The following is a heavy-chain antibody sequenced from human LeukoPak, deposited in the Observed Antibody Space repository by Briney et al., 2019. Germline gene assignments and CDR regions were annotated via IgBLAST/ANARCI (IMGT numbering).Heavy chain of an antibody. J-gene: IGHJ5*02. CDR2: ISAYNGDT. D-gene: IGHD2-21*02. CDR3: ARDACVSCGGDCCHDP. V-gene: IGHV1-18*01. Sequence: ALVKVSCKASGYTFTNYGISWVRQAPGQGLEWMAWISAYNGDTRFAPKLQGRVILTTDTSTTTAYMDLRNLRSDDTAVYYCARDACVSCGGDCCHDPWGQGTLVTVSS. CDR1: GYTFTNYG.